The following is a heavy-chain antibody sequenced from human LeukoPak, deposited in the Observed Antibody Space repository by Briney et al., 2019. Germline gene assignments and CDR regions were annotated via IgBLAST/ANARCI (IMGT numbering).Heavy chain of an antibody. V-gene: IGHV3-66*01. D-gene: IGHD6-13*01. J-gene: IGHJ4*02. CDR3: ASGSSSWFTYYDY. CDR2: IYSGGST. CDR1: GFTVSSNY. Sequence: PGGSLRLSCAASGFTVSSNYMSWVRQAPGKGLEWVSVIYSGGSTYYADSVKGRFTISRDNSKNTLYLQMNSLRAEDTAVYYCASGSSSWFTYYDYWGQGTLVTVPS.